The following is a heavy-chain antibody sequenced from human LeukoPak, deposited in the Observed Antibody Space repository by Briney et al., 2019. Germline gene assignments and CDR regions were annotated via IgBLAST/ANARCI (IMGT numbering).Heavy chain of an antibody. CDR1: GDSFSGHY. J-gene: IGHJ5*02. Sequence: PSETLSLTCSVSGDSFSGHYWTWIRQTPGEGLQWIGYIYTAETTKYNPSFKSRVTISIDMSQNQFSLTLDSVTAADTAVYFCAKGRNWFGPWGQGTLVTVSS. V-gene: IGHV4-4*08. CDR2: IYTAETT. CDR3: AKGRNWFGP.